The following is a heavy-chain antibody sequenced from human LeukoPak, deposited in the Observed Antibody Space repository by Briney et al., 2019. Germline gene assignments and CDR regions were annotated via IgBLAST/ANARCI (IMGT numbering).Heavy chain of an antibody. J-gene: IGHJ4*02. D-gene: IGHD3-9*01. CDR3: AGDWNSNRHFDM. CDR1: GFTVSSKY. CDR2: LYSGGDA. V-gene: IGHV3-66*01. Sequence: PGGSLRLSCAVSGFTVSSKYMSWIRQAPGKGLEWVSILYSGGDAYYAASVKGRFTISRDNSKNTLYLQMDSLRVEDTAVYFCAGDWNSNRHFDMWGQGTLVTVSS.